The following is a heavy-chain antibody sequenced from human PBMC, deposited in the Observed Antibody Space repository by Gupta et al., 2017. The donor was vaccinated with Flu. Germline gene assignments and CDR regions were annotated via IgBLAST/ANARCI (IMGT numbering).Heavy chain of an antibody. CDR1: GFTFSSYD. V-gene: IGHV3-13*01. J-gene: IGHJ4*02. D-gene: IGHD3-22*01. CDR2: IGTAGDT. CDR3: ARAGDSSGYPFDY. Sequence: EVQLVESGGGLVQPGGSLRLSCAASGFTFSSYDMHWVRQATGKGLEWVSAIGTAGDTYYPGSVKGRFTISRENAKNSLYLQMNSLRAGDTAVYYCARAGDSSGYPFDYWGQGTLVTVSS.